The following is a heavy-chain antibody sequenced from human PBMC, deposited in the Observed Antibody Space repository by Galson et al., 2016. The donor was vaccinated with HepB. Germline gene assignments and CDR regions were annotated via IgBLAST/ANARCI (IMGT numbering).Heavy chain of an antibody. V-gene: IGHV3-15*01. CDR3: TSDRYAVFDH. CDR1: GISFNNAW. J-gene: IGHJ5*02. D-gene: IGHD5-12*01. CDR2: IKSTTDGGTT. Sequence: SLRLSCAASGISFNNAWMSWVCQAPGKGLEWVGRIKSTTDGGTTDYAAPVKGRFTISRDDSKNTVYVQMNSLKTEDTAVYYCTSDRYAVFDHWGQGTLVTVSS.